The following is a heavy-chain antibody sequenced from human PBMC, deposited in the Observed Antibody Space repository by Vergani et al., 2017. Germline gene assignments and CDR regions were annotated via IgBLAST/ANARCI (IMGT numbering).Heavy chain of an antibody. V-gene: IGHV4-34*02. D-gene: IGHD4-11*01. CDR2: MNQSGST. CDR1: GGSFSGYY. CDR3: ARRVLNYSNYVVPRGGYMDV. J-gene: IGHJ6*03. Sequence: QVQLQQWGAGLLKPSETLSLTCAVYGGSFSGYYWSWIRQPPGKGLEWIGEMNQSGSTNYNPSLKSRVTISVDTSKNQFSLKLSSVTAADTAVYYCARRVLNYSNYVVPRGGYMDVWGKGTTVTVSS.